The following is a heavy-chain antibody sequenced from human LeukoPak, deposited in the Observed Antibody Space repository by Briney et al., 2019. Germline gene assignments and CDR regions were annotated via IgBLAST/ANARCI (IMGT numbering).Heavy chain of an antibody. CDR2: INPYSGAI. D-gene: IGHD2-2*01. J-gene: IGHJ4*02. CDR1: GFTFTDEY. Sequence: ASVKVPCKSSGFTFTDEYIHWVRQAPGQGLEWMGWINPYSGAINCAQKFQGRVTLTRDTSISTAYMELSRLTSGDTAVYYCARDPKSQLLLDYWGQGTLVTVSS. CDR3: ARDPKSQLLLDY. V-gene: IGHV1-2*02.